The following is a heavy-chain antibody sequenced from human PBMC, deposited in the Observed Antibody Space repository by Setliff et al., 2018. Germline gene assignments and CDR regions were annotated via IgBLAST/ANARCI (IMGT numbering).Heavy chain of an antibody. Sequence: LSLTCAGSGFTFSNSWMNWVRRAPGKGLEWVAIIKQDGSEKYYVDSVKGRFTISRDNTRNSLYLQMNSLRAEDTAVYYCARNGGLDYWGQGALVTVSS. CDR1: GFTFSNSW. CDR2: IKQDGSEK. D-gene: IGHD2-8*01. J-gene: IGHJ4*02. V-gene: IGHV3-7*01. CDR3: ARNGGLDY.